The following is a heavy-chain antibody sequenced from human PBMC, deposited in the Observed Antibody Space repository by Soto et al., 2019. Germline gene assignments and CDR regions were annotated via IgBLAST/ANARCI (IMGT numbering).Heavy chain of an antibody. V-gene: IGHV3-33*01. J-gene: IGHJ6*04. CDR2: IWYDGSNK. Sequence: GGSLRLSCAASGFTSSSYGMHWVRQAPGKGLEWVAVIWYDGSNKYYADSVKGRFTISRDNSKNTLYLQMNSLRAEDTAVYYCARELAARHYYYYGRDVWGKGTRVTVPS. D-gene: IGHD6-6*01. CDR1: GFTSSSYG. CDR3: ARELAARHYYYYGRDV.